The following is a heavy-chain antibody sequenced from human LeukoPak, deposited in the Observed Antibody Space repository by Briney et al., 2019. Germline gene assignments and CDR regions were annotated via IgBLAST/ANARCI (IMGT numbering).Heavy chain of an antibody. D-gene: IGHD5-12*01. CDR3: AKEYSGYDFDY. V-gene: IGHV3-23*01. CDR2: TSGSGVNS. J-gene: IGHJ4*02. Sequence: GGSLRLSCAASGFTHRSYDMSWVRQAPGKGLEWVAATSGSGVNSYYADSVRGRFTISRDNSQNTLYLQMDSLRAEDTALYYCAKEYSGYDFDYWGQGTLVTVSS. CDR1: GFTHRSYD.